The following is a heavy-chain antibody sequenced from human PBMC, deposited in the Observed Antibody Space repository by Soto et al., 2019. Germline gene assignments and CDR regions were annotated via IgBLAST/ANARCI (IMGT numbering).Heavy chain of an antibody. J-gene: IGHJ6*02. V-gene: IGHV1-3*01. Sequence: ASVKVSCKASGYTFTSYAMDWVRQAPGQRLEWMGWINAGNGNTKYSQKFQGRVTITADESTSTAYMELSSLRSEDTAVYYCASQQLGPSYYYGMDVWGQGTTVTVSS. CDR1: GYTFTSYA. CDR3: ASQQLGPSYYYGMDV. D-gene: IGHD6-6*01. CDR2: INAGNGNT.